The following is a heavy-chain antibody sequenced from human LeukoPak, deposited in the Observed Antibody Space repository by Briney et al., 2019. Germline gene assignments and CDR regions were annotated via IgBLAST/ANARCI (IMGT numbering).Heavy chain of an antibody. Sequence: SETLSLTCTVSGGSISSYYWNWIRQPPGKGLEWIGYIYYSGSTYYNPSLKSRVTISVDTSKNQFSLKLSSVTAADTAVYYCARGRRDGYNYDYWGQGTLVTVSS. J-gene: IGHJ4*02. CDR1: GGSISSYY. V-gene: IGHV4-59*08. CDR3: ARGRRDGYNYDY. CDR2: IYYSGST. D-gene: IGHD5-24*01.